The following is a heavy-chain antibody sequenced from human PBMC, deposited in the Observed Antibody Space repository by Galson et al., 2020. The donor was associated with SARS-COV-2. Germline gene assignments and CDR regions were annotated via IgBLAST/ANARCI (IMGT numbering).Heavy chain of an antibody. Sequence: SETLSLTCAVYGGSFSGYYWSWIRQPPGKGLEWIGEINHSGSTNYNPSLKSRVTISVDMSENQFSLKVTSVTAADTAVYYCARGDTTLGPPIDYWGQGTLITVSS. J-gene: IGHJ4*02. CDR2: INHSGST. CDR1: GGSFSGYY. V-gene: IGHV4-34*01. D-gene: IGHD5-18*01. CDR3: ARGDTTLGPPIDY.